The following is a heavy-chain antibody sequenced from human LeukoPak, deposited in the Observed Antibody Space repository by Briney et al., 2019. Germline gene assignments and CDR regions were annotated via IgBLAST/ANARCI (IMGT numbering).Heavy chain of an antibody. CDR3: ARDPGQDGFRGVGNY. Sequence: ASVKVSCKASGYTFTGYYIHWVRQAPGQGLEWMGWINPSSGGADYAQKFQGWVTMTRDTSINTAYMELGRLRFNDTAVYYCARDPGQDGFRGVGNYWGQGTLVTVSA. D-gene: IGHD5-24*01. V-gene: IGHV1-2*04. CDR1: GYTFTGYY. CDR2: INPSSGGA. J-gene: IGHJ4*02.